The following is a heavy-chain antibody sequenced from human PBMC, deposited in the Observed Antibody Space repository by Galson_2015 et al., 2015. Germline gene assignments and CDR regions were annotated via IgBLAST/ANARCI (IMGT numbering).Heavy chain of an antibody. CDR1: GFTVSSNY. V-gene: IGHV3-66*02. CDR2: IYSGGST. CDR3: ARERGYCSSTSCSRDYFDY. D-gene: IGHD2-2*01. J-gene: IGHJ4*02. Sequence: SPRLSCAASGFTVSSNYMSWVRQAPGKGLEWVSVIYSGGSTYYADSVKGRFTISRDNSKNTLYLQMNSLRAEDTAVYYCARERGYCSSTSCSRDYFDYWGQGTLVTVSS.